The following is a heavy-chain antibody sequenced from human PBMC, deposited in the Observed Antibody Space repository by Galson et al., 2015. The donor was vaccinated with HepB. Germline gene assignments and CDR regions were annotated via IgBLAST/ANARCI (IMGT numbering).Heavy chain of an antibody. CDR1: GGTFSSYT. D-gene: IGHD5-18*01. CDR2: IIPILGIA. Sequence: SVKVSCKASGGTFSSYTISWVRQAPGQGLEWMGRIIPILGIANYAQKFQGRVTITADKSTSTAYMELSSLRSEDTAVYYCARLGRYSYGYYFDYWGQGTLVTVSS. V-gene: IGHV1-69*02. CDR3: ARLGRYSYGYYFDY. J-gene: IGHJ4*02.